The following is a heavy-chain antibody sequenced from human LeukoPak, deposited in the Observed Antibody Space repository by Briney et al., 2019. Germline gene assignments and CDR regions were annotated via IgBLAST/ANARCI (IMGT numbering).Heavy chain of an antibody. CDR3: ARGRQGAKARYFDL. J-gene: IGHJ2*01. V-gene: IGHV3-64*01. Sequence: PGGSPRLSCAPSGIIFSNYAMHWVPQGPGEGVESISTISSDGGSTYYANSVKGRFTISRDNSKNTLYLQMGSLRAEDMAVYYCARGRQGAKARYFDLWGRGTRVTVSS. CDR2: ISSDGGST. D-gene: IGHD1-26*01. CDR1: GIIFSNYA.